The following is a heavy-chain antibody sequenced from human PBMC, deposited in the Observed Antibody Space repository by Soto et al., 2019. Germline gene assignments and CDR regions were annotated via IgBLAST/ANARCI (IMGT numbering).Heavy chain of an antibody. J-gene: IGHJ4*02. CDR1: GGSINGYF. Sequence: PSDTLYITSTVSGGSINGYFWTWIRQPPGKGLEWIGYIFYSGSTNYNPSLKSRVSISLHTSKNQFSLTLNSMAAADTAVYYCARGVDGQWADYWGQGTLVTVSS. CDR2: IFYSGST. CDR3: ARGVDGQWADY. D-gene: IGHD6-19*01. V-gene: IGHV4-59*07.